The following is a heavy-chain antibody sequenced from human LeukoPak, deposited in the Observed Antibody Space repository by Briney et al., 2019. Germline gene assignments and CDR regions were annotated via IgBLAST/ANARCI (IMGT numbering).Heavy chain of an antibody. CDR2: IYYSGST. CDR3: ARGCITMIVVKNHAFDI. V-gene: IGHV4-31*03. Sequence: PSETLSLTCTVSGGSVSSGSYYWSWIRQHPGKGLEWIGYIYYSGSTYYNPSLKSRVTISVDTSKNQFSLKLSSVTAADTAVYYCARGCITMIVVKNHAFDIWGQGTMVTVSS. D-gene: IGHD3-22*01. CDR1: GGSVSSGSYY. J-gene: IGHJ3*02.